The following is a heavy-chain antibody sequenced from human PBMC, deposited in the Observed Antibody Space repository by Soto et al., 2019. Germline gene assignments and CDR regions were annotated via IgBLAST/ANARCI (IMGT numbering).Heavy chain of an antibody. CDR1: GGSISSGGYY. Sequence: SDTLSLTCTVSGGSISSGGYYWSWIRQHPGKGLEWIGYIYYSGSTYYNPSLKSRVTISVDTSKNQFSLKLSSVTAADTAVYYCARAPKVSGSAQTRPDFWGQGSLVTVSS. V-gene: IGHV4-31*03. J-gene: IGHJ4*02. CDR3: ARAPKVSGSAQTRPDF. D-gene: IGHD6-6*01. CDR2: IYYSGST.